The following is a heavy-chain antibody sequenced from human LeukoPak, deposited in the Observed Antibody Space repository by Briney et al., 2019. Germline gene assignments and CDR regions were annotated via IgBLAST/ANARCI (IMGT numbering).Heavy chain of an antibody. CDR2: ISSSSSYI. J-gene: IGHJ3*02. V-gene: IGHV3-21*01. CDR1: GFTFSSYS. D-gene: IGHD2-15*01. CDR3: ASLNDCNGGSCGKTDAFDI. Sequence: GGSLRLSCAASGFTFSSYSMNWVRQAPEKGLEWVSSISSSSSYIYYADSVKGRFTISRDNAKNSLYLQMNSLRAEDTAVYYCASLNDCNGGSCGKTDAFDIWGQGTMVTVSS.